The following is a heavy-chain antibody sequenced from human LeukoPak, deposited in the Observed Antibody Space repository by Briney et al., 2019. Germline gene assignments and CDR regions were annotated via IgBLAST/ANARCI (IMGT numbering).Heavy chain of an antibody. CDR1: GFTFDDYG. Sequence: PGGSLRLSCAASGFTFDDYGMSWVRQAPGKGLEYGSGINWNGGSTGYADSVKGRFTISRDNAKNSLYLQMNSLRAEDTALYYCARDHIAARPQGIYYMDVWGKGTTVTVSS. V-gene: IGHV3-20*04. CDR2: INWNGGST. D-gene: IGHD6-6*01. J-gene: IGHJ6*03. CDR3: ARDHIAARPQGIYYMDV.